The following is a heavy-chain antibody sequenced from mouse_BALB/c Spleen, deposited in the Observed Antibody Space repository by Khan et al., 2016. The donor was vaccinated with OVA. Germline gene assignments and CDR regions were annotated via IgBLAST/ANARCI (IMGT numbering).Heavy chain of an antibody. Sequence: VQLQESGPGLVAPSQSLSITCTISGFSLTNYGVHWVRQPPGKGLEWLVVIWSDGSTTYNSALKSRLTITKDNSKSQVFLKMNSLQTDDTAMYFCARQAYYHYNGMDYWGQGTSVTVSS. CDR1: GFSLTNYG. CDR3: ARQAYYHYNGMDY. CDR2: IWSDGST. V-gene: IGHV2-6-1*01. D-gene: IGHD2-10*01. J-gene: IGHJ4*01.